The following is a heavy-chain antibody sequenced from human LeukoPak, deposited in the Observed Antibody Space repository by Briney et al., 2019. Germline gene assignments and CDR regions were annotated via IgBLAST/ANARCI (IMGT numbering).Heavy chain of an antibody. CDR1: GYSFTSYW. D-gene: IGHD3-16*01. V-gene: IGHV5-51*01. J-gene: IGHJ4*02. CDR2: IYPGDSDT. CDR3: ARLERFEGYPIDY. Sequence: GESLKISCKGSGYSFTSYWIGWVRQMPGRGLEWMGIIYPGDSDTRYSPSFQGQVTTSADKSISTAYLQWSSLKASDTAMYYCARLERFEGYPIDYWGRGTLVTVSS.